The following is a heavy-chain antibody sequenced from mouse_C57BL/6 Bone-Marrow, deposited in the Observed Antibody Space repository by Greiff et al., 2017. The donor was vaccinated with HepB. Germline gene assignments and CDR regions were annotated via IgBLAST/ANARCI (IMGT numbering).Heavy chain of an antibody. V-gene: IGHV5-4*01. Sequence: EVQLQESGGGLVKPGGSLKLSCAASGFTFSSYAMSWVRQTPEKRLEWVATISDGGSYTYYPDNVKGRFTISRDNAKNNLYLQMSHLKSEDTAMYYCAREDGYYYGSSYFDVWGTGTTVTVSS. D-gene: IGHD1-1*01. CDR3: AREDGYYYGSSYFDV. CDR2: ISDGGSYT. J-gene: IGHJ1*03. CDR1: GFTFSSYA.